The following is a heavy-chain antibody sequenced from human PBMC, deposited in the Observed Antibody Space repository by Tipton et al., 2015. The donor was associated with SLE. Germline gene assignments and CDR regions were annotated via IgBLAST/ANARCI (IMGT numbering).Heavy chain of an antibody. Sequence: QSGAEVKKPGASVKVSCKASGYTFTAYSMHWVRQDPGQRLEWMGSINVGNGNTHYSQKFQGRVTITTDTSASTAYMELSSLRSEDTAVYYRARDRQWLPDYWGQGTLVTVSS. J-gene: IGHJ4*02. CDR1: GYTFTAYS. CDR3: ARDRQWLPDY. CDR2: INVGNGNT. V-gene: IGHV1-3*01. D-gene: IGHD5-24*01.